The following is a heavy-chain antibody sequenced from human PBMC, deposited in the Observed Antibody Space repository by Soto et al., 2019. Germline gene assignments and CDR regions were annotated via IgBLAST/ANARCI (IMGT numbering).Heavy chain of an antibody. CDR1: GFSLTTTSMG. Sequence: QITLKESGPPLVRPAQTLTLTCAFSGFSLTTTSMGVAWIRQPQGKALEWLALIYWDDDQRYSPSLKDRLTISKDNSRSRVVVTISNMNPEDTGTYFCAHAGDYDLLSFDHWGPGTLVTVSS. V-gene: IGHV2-5*02. D-gene: IGHD4-17*01. CDR2: IYWDDDQ. CDR3: AHAGDYDLLSFDH. J-gene: IGHJ4*02.